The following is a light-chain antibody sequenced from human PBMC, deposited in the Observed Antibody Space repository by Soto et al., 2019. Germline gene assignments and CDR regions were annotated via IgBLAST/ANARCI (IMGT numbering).Light chain of an antibody. J-gene: IGKJ5*01. CDR1: QRIISW. Sequence: DIQMTQSPSTLSASVGDRVTISCRSSQRIISWLAWYQHQPGRAPKFLIYYASNLEAGVPSRFRGSGSGTDFTFTISRLQPEDIATYYCQQYENLPTFGQGTRLEI. CDR3: QQYENLPT. V-gene: IGKV1-33*01. CDR2: YAS.